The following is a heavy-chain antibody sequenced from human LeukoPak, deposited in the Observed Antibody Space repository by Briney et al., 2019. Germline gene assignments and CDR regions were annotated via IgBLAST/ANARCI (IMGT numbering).Heavy chain of an antibody. D-gene: IGHD2-8*02. V-gene: IGHV3-30*02. CDR2: IRCDGSNK. CDR3: AKDTGPYYFDY. J-gene: IGHJ4*02. CDR1: GFTFSSYG. Sequence: PGGSLRLSCAASGFTFSSYGMHWVRQAPGKGLEWVAFIRCDGSNKYFADSVKGRFTISRDNSKNTLYLQMNSLRAEDTAVYYCAKDTGPYYFDYWGQGTLVTVSS.